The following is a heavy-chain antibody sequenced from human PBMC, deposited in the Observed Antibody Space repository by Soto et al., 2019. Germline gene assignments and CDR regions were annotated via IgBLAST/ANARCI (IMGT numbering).Heavy chain of an antibody. D-gene: IGHD6-6*01. CDR3: ARITPEIAARPPSNHYYYYYMDV. CDR1: GYTFTSYA. Sequence: ASVKVSCKASGYTFTSYAMHWVRQAPGQRLEWMGWINAGNGNTKYSQKFQGRVTITRDTSASTAYMELSSLRSEDTAVYYCARITPEIAARPPSNHYYYYYMDVWGKGTTVTVSS. J-gene: IGHJ6*03. V-gene: IGHV1-3*01. CDR2: INAGNGNT.